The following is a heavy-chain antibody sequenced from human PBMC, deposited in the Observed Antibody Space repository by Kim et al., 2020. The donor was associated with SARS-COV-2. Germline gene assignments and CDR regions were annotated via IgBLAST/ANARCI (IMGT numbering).Heavy chain of an antibody. V-gene: IGHV3-21*01. J-gene: IGHJ4*02. CDR2: SRYI. CDR3: ARGQYDYDY. Sequence: SRYIYYSASLKGRFTIARDNAENSLYLQMNSLRAEDTAVYYCARGQYDYDYWGQGTLVTVSS.